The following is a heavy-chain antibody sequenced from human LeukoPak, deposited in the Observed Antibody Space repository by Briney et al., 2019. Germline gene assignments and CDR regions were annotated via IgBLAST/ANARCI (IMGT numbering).Heavy chain of an antibody. V-gene: IGHV3-21*01. CDR3: ARDGPDGSYDY. J-gene: IGHJ4*02. CDR1: GFTFSSYS. D-gene: IGHD1-26*01. Sequence: PGGSLRLSCAASGFTFSSYSMNWVRQAPGKGLEWVSSISSSSYIYYADSVKGRFTISRDNAKNSLYLQMNSLRAEDTAVYYCARDGPDGSYDYWGQGTLVTVSS. CDR2: ISSSSYI.